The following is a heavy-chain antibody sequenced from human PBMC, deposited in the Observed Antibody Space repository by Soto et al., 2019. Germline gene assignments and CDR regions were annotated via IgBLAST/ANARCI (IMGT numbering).Heavy chain of an antibody. V-gene: IGHV1-18*01. D-gene: IGHD4-17*01. Sequence: GASVKVSCKVSGYTFTSYGISWVRQAPGQGLEWMGWISAYNGNTNYAQKLQGRVTMTTDTSTSTAYMELRSLRSDDTAVYYCARGRYGDYVLDAFDIWGQGTMVTVSS. CDR1: GYTFTSYG. CDR2: ISAYNGNT. J-gene: IGHJ3*02. CDR3: ARGRYGDYVLDAFDI.